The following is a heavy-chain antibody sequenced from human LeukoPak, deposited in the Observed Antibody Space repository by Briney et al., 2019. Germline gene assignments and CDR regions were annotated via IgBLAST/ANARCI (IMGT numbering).Heavy chain of an antibody. CDR2: ISSSGSTI. CDR1: GFTFSSYE. J-gene: IGHJ4*02. D-gene: IGHD3-22*01. Sequence: GGSLRLSCAASGFTFSSYEMNWVRQAPGKGLEWVSYISSSGSTIYYADSVKGRFTISRDNAKNSLYLQMNSLRAEDTAVYYCARKTDSGGQGDYWGPGTLVTVSS. V-gene: IGHV3-48*03. CDR3: ARKTDSGGQGDY.